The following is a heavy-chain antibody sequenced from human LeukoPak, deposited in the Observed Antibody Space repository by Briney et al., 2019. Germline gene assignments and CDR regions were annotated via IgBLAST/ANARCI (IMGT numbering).Heavy chain of an antibody. D-gene: IGHD2/OR15-2a*01. CDR2: IYYSRST. V-gene: IGHV4-31*03. CDR1: GGSISSGAYY. CDR3: AREVIEDWFDP. J-gene: IGHJ5*02. Sequence: AQTLSLPCTVSGGSISSGAYYWNWIRPHPGKGLEWIGYIYYSRSTYYNPSLTSRVTMSVDTSKNQFSLKLSSVTAADTAVYYCAREVIEDWFDPWGQGTLVTVSA.